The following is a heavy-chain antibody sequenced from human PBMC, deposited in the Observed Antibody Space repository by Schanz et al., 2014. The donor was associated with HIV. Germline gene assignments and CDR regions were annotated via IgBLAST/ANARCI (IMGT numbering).Heavy chain of an antibody. D-gene: IGHD1-26*01. V-gene: IGHV3-30*18. CDR1: GFTFSSYG. CDR3: AKDGSWETFDAFDI. CDR2: ISYDGSNK. J-gene: IGHJ3*02. Sequence: VQLVESGGGVVQPGRSLRLSCAASGFTFSSYGMHWVRQAPGKGLEWVAVISYDGSNKYYTDSVKGRFTISRDISKNTLYLQMYSLRAEDTAVYYCAKDGSWETFDAFDIWGQGTMVTVSP.